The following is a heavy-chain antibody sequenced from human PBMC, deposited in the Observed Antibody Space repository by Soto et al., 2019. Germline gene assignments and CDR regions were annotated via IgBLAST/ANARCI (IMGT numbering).Heavy chain of an antibody. CDR3: ARDSLPYARGGMDV. V-gene: IGHV3-21*01. Sequence: EVQLVESGGGLVKPGGSLRLSCAASGFTFSSYSMNWVRQAPWKGLEWVSSISSSSSYIYYADSVKGRFTISRDNAKNSLYLQMNSLRAEDTAVYYCARDSLPYARGGMDVWGQGTTVTVSS. D-gene: IGHD2-2*01. J-gene: IGHJ6*02. CDR2: ISSSSSYI. CDR1: GFTFSSYS.